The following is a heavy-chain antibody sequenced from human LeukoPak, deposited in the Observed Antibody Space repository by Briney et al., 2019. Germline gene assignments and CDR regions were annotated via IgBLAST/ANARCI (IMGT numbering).Heavy chain of an antibody. D-gene: IGHD4-17*01. V-gene: IGHV4-4*07. J-gene: IGHJ3*02. CDR1: GGSMSSYY. CDR3: ASDLPTVTIFGDAFDI. Sequence: SETLSLTCTVSGGSMSSYYGSWVRQPAGKGVEWVGRIYSSGSTNYNASLKRGVTISVETSKKQFSLKLSSVTAADTAVYYCASDLPTVTIFGDAFDIWGQGTMVTVSS. CDR2: IYSSGST.